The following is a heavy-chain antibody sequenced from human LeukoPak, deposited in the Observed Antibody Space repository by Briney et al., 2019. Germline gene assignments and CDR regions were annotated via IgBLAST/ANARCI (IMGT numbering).Heavy chain of an antibody. CDR2: IKSKTDGGTT. CDR1: GFTFSNAW. Sequence: GGSLRLSCAASGFTFSNAWMSWVRQAPGKGLEWVGRIKSKTDGGTTDYAAPVKGRFTISRDDSKNTLYLQMNSLKTEDPAVYYCTTDRGQLWFRPLSDYWGQGTLVTVSS. D-gene: IGHD5-18*01. CDR3: TTDRGQLWFRPLSDY. J-gene: IGHJ4*02. V-gene: IGHV3-15*01.